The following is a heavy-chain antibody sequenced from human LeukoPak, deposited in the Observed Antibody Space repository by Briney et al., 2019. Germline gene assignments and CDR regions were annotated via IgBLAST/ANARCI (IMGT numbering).Heavy chain of an antibody. Sequence: GGSLRLSRVASGFTFSTYAMSWVRQAPGKGLEWVSTISGNGGSTYYADSVKGRFTISRDNSKNTLYLQMNSLRVEDTAVYYCAKPPPDSSSWLFDYWGQGTLVTVSS. V-gene: IGHV3-23*01. CDR2: ISGNGGST. CDR3: AKPPPDSSSWLFDY. CDR1: GFTFSTYA. D-gene: IGHD6-13*01. J-gene: IGHJ4*02.